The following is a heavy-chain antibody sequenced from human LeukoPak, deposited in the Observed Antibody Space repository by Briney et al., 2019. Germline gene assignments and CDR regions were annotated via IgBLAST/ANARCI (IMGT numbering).Heavy chain of an antibody. V-gene: IGHV4-34*01. J-gene: IGHJ3*02. CDR3: ARGYSNWNYLLRLKAFDI. CDR2: INHSGST. D-gene: IGHD1-7*01. Sequence: SETLSLTCAVYGGSFSGYYWSWIRQPPGRGLEWIGEINHSGSTNYNPSLKSRVTISVDTSKNQFSLKLSSVTAADTAVYYCARGYSNWNYLLRLKAFDIWGQGTMVTVSS. CDR1: GGSFSGYY.